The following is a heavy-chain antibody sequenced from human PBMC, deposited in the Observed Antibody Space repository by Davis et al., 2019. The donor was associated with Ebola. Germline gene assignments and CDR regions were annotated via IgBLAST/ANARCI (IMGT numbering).Heavy chain of an antibody. V-gene: IGHV1-69*04. Sequence: SVKVSCKASGGTFSSYAISWVRQAPGQGLEWMGRIIPILGIANYAQKFQGRVTITADKSTSTAYMELSSLRSDDTAVYYCARDSGGAIYGMDVWGQGTTVTVSS. CDR1: GGTFSSYA. CDR2: IIPILGIA. J-gene: IGHJ6*02. CDR3: ARDSGGAIYGMDV. D-gene: IGHD3-16*01.